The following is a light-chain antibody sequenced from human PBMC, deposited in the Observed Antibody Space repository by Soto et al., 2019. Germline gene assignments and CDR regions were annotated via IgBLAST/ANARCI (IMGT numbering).Light chain of an antibody. CDR2: DVI. Sequence: QSALTQPASVSGSPGQSITIACTGSSSDIGGYNFVSWYQQHPGKAPKLMIYDVIKRPSGVSSRFAGSKSGNTASLTISVLRAEDEADYYCSSYTTTTTAVFGGGTQLTVL. CDR1: SSDIGGYNF. CDR3: SSYTTTTTAV. J-gene: IGLJ2*01. V-gene: IGLV2-14*03.